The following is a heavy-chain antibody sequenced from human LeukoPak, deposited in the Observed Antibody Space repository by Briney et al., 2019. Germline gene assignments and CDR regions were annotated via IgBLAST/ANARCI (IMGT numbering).Heavy chain of an antibody. Sequence: GGSLRLSCVASEFIFSNYWMSWVRQAPGKGLEWVANIKEDESDKEYVDSVKGRFTISRDNAKNSLYLQMNCLRAEDTAVYYCSRDPYSSGGYGAFDMWGQGTMVTVSS. CDR1: EFIFSNYW. CDR2: IKEDESDK. V-gene: IGHV3-7*01. J-gene: IGHJ3*02. CDR3: SRDPYSSGGYGAFDM. D-gene: IGHD2-15*01.